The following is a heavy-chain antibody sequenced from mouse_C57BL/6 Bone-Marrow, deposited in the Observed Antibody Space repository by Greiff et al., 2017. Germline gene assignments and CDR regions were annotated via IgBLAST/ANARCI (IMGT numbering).Heavy chain of an antibody. CDR1: GYSITSGYY. V-gene: IGHV3-6*01. CDR2: ISYDGSN. Sequence: VQLKEPGPGLVKPSQSLSLTCSVTGYSITSGYYWNWIRQFHGNKLEWMGYISYDGSNNYNPSLKNRISITRDTSKNQFFLKLNSVTTEYTATYYCAREGNGFAYWGQGTLVTVSA. D-gene: IGHD2-1*01. J-gene: IGHJ3*01. CDR3: AREGNGFAY.